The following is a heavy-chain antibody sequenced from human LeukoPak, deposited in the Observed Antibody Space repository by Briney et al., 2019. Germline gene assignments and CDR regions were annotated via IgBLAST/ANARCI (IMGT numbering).Heavy chain of an antibody. J-gene: IGHJ3*02. CDR1: GGSISSYY. CDR2: IYYSGST. Sequence: SETLSLTCTVSGGSISSYYWSWIRQPPGKGLEWIGYIYYSGSTNYNPSLKSRVTISVDTSKNQFSLQLNSVTPEDTAVYYCARFNGAADTPDAFDIWGQGTMVTVSS. D-gene: IGHD6-13*01. V-gene: IGHV4-59*12. CDR3: ARFNGAADTPDAFDI.